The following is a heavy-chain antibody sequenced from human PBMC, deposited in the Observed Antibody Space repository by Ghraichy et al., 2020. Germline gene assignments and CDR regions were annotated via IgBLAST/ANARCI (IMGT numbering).Heavy chain of an antibody. CDR3: AKDGHYSSGWYYFDN. D-gene: IGHD6-19*01. CDR2: ISYDGSNK. J-gene: IGHJ4*02. Sequence: GGSLRLSCAASGFTFSSYGMHWVRQAPGKGLEWVAVISYDGSNKYYADSVKGRFTFSRDNSKNTLYLQMNSLRAEDTAVYYCAKDGHYSSGWYYFDNWGQGTLVTVSS. CDR1: GFTFSSYG. V-gene: IGHV3-30*18.